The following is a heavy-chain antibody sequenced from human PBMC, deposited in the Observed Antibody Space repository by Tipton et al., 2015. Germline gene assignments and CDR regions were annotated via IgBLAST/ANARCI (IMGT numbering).Heavy chain of an antibody. CDR3: AREVRYCAGGSCYSLDH. CDR2: TYDSERT. V-gene: IGHV4-39*02. Sequence: LRLSCTVSGGSITSSNYYWDWVRQPPGKGLEWIGNTYDSERTSYNPSLSRRVTISVDMPKNEFSLRVVSVTAADTAVYYCAREVRYCAGGSCYSLDHWGQGALVTVSS. D-gene: IGHD2-15*01. J-gene: IGHJ4*02. CDR1: GGSITSSNYY.